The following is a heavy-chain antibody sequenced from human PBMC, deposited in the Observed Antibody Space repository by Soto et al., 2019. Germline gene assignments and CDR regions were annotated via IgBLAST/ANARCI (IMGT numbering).Heavy chain of an antibody. CDR1: GGSISSSSYY. D-gene: IGHD5-18*01. V-gene: IGHV4-39*01. Sequence: PSETLSLTCTVSGGSISSSSYYWGWIRQPPGKGLEWIGSIYYSGSTYYNPSLKSRVTISVDTSKNQFSLKLSSVTAADTAVYYCASAWIQRWLPDYGGKGTLVTVSS. CDR3: ASAWIQRWLPDY. J-gene: IGHJ4*02. CDR2: IYYSGST.